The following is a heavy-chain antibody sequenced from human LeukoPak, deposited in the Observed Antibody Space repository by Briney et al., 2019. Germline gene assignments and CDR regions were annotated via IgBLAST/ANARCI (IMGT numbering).Heavy chain of an antibody. D-gene: IGHD3-22*01. CDR3: ARAPDSSGYYYYYMDV. J-gene: IGHJ6*03. V-gene: IGHV1-69*05. Sequence: GASVKVSCKASGGTFSSYAISWVRQAPGQGLEWMGGIIPIFGTANYAQKFQGRVTITTDESTSTAYMELSSLRSEDTAVYYCARAPDSSGYYYYYMDVWGKGTTVTVSS. CDR1: GGTFSSYA. CDR2: IIPIFGTA.